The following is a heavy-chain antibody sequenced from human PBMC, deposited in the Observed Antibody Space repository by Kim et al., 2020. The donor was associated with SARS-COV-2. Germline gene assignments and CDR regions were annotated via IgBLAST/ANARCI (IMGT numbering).Heavy chain of an antibody. J-gene: IGHJ4*02. Sequence: SVKVSCKASGGTFSSYAISWVRQAPGQGLEWMGGIIPIFGTANYAQKFQGRVTITADESTSTAYMELSSLRSEDTAVYYCASLDRAVPAAIGFGVYWGQGTLVTVSS. D-gene: IGHD2-2*01. CDR1: GGTFSSYA. CDR2: IIPIFGTA. V-gene: IGHV1-69*13. CDR3: ASLDRAVPAAIGFGVY.